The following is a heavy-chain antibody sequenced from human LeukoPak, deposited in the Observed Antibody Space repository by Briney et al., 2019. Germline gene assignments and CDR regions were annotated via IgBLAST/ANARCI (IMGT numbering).Heavy chain of an antibody. Sequence: PSETLSLTCTVSGGSISGYYWSWIRQAPEKGLEWIGYIHHTGTTHYNPSLESRVTMSVDSYKNQFSLKLTSVTAADTAVYYCARGSPRVESWGQGTRVTVSS. CDR2: IHHTGTT. V-gene: IGHV4-59*13. CDR1: GGSISGYY. CDR3: ARGSPRVES. J-gene: IGHJ4*02.